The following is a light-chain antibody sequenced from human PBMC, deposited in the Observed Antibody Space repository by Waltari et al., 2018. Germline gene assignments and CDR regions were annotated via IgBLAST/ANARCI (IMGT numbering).Light chain of an antibody. J-gene: IGKJ3*01. V-gene: IGKV1-39*01. CDR2: SAY. CDR1: QSIATY. CDR3: QQTYSVPRGGFT. Sequence: QLTQSPYSLSASAGERVTVTCRASQSIATYLSWYQQRAGEAPKLLIHSAYTLQSGVPSRFSGSRSGTEFTLTISSLHPEDSATYYCQQTYSVPRGGFTFGPGTKVEIK.